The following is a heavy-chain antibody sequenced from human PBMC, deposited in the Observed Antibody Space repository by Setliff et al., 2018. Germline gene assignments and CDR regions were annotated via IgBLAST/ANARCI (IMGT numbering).Heavy chain of an antibody. V-gene: IGHV3-30*01. J-gene: IGHJ6*03. D-gene: IGHD6-13*01. CDR3: ARSRYTSRWYEMSAMDV. CDR1: GFTFSSYA. CDR2: ITYDGSNK. Sequence: GGSLRLSCAASGFTFSSYAMHWVRQAPGKGLEWVAVITYDGSNKFYADSVRGRFTISRDLSKNTLYVQMNSPRPEDTAVYYCARSRYTSRWYEMSAMDVWGKGTTVTVAS.